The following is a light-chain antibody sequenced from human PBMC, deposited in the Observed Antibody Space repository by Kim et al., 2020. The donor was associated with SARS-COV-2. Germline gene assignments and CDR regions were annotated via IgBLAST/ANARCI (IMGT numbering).Light chain of an antibody. V-gene: IGLV3-19*01. Sequence: SSELTQDPAVSVALGQTVRITCQGDSLRSYYATWYQQKPGQAPILVIYAKNNRPSGVPDRFSGSSSGNTASLTITGTQAGDEADYYCSSRDSNDKVVFGGGTQLTVL. J-gene: IGLJ2*01. CDR2: AKN. CDR1: SLRSYY. CDR3: SSRDSNDKVV.